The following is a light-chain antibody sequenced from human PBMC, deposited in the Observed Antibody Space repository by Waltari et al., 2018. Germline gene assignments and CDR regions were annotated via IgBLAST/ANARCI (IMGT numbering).Light chain of an antibody. CDR1: SSDVGAYNY. J-gene: IGLJ1*01. CDR3: SSYANTFHYV. Sequence: QSALTQPASVSGSPGQSITISCAGTSSDVGAYNYVSCYQQYPGRAPQLLIYDVSKWPSGVSNRFSGSKSGNTASLTISGLQAEDEADYFCSSYANTFHYVFGTGTKVTVL. CDR2: DVS. V-gene: IGLV2-14*03.